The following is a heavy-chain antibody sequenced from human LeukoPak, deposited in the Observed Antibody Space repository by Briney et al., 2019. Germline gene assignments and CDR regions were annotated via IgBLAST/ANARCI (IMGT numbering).Heavy chain of an antibody. CDR1: GYSISSGYY. CDR3: ARDPRNKPNDY. V-gene: IGHV4-38-2*02. J-gene: IGHJ4*02. Sequence: SETLSLTCAVSGYSISSGYYWCWIRPPPGKGLEWIGSIYHSGSTYYNPSLRSLVTISVDTSKTQSALKLSSVTAADTAVYYCARDPRNKPNDYWGQGTLVTVSS. CDR2: IYHSGST.